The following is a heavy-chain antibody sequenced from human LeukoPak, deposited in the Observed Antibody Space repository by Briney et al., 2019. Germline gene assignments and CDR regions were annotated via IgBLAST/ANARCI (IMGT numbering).Heavy chain of an antibody. CDR1: GFTFSSYW. CDR2: IKQDGSEK. Sequence: PGGSLRLSCAASGFTFSSYWMSWVRQAPGKGLEWVANIKQDGSEKYYVDSVKGRFTISRDNAKNSLYLQMNSLRAEDTAVYYCARGYSSSWTWVDPVNDAFDIWGQGTMVTVSS. V-gene: IGHV3-7*01. J-gene: IGHJ3*02. CDR3: ARGYSSSWTWVDPVNDAFDI. D-gene: IGHD6-13*01.